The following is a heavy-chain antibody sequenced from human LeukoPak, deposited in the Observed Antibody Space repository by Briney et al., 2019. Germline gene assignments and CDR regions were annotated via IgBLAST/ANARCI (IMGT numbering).Heavy chain of an antibody. V-gene: IGHV3-15*01. CDR3: TTGYSSSWAKLWDY. CDR2: IKSKTDGGTT. CDR1: GFTFSNAW. J-gene: IGHJ4*02. D-gene: IGHD6-13*01. Sequence: PGGSLRLSCAASGFTFSNAWMSWVRQAPGKGLEWVGRIKSKTDGGTTDYAAPVKGRFTISRDDSKNTPYLQMNSLKTEDTAVYYCTTGYSSSWAKLWDYWGQGTLVTVSS.